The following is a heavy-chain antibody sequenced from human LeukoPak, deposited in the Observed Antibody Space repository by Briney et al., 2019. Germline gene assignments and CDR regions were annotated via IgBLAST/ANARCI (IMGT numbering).Heavy chain of an antibody. D-gene: IGHD6-19*01. V-gene: IGHV3-30*04. CDR1: GFTFSSYA. Sequence: GGSLRLSYAASGFTFSSYAMHWVRQAPGKGLEWVAVISYDGSNKYYADSVKGRFTISRDNSKNTLYLQMNSLRAEDTAVYYCARDRGSSGWYPSYYYYYYGMDVWGQGTTVTVSS. CDR2: ISYDGSNK. J-gene: IGHJ6*02. CDR3: ARDRGSSGWYPSYYYYYYGMDV.